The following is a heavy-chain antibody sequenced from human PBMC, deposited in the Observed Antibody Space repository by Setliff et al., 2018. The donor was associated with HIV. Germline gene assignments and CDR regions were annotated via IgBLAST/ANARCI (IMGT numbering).Heavy chain of an antibody. Sequence: ASVKVSCKASGYTFSAYYMHWVRQAPGQGLEWMGRINPNSGGAKYGQKFQGRVTMTRDTSISTAYMEINRLRSDNTAVYYCARGWATGADSSPLDVWGKGTTVTVSS. D-gene: IGHD6-19*01. J-gene: IGHJ6*04. CDR2: INPNSGGA. V-gene: IGHV1-2*06. CDR1: GYTFSAYY. CDR3: ARGWATGADSSPLDV.